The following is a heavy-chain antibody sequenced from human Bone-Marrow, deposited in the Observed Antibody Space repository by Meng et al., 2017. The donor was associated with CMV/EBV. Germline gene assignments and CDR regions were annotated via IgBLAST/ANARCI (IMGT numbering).Heavy chain of an antibody. CDR1: GGSFSGYY. D-gene: IGHD2-2*02. V-gene: IGHV4-34*01. CDR2: INHSGST. CDR3: ARGRRYCSSTSCYKGGYYYYYGMAF. J-gene: IGHJ6*02. Sequence: SQTLSLTCAVYGGSFSGYYWSWIRQPPGKGLEWIGEINHSGSTNYNPSLKSRVTISVDTSRNQFPPKLSSVTAADTAVYSCARGRRYCSSTSCYKGGYYYYYGMAFWGQGTTVTVSS.